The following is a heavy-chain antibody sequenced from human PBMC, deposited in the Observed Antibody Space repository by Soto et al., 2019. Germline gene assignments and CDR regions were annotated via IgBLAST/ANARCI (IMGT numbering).Heavy chain of an antibody. D-gene: IGHD6-19*01. CDR3: ARNGYSSGYDAFDI. Sequence: GGSLRLSCAASGFTFSDYYMGWVRQTPGKGLEWVSYISSSSSYTNYADSVKGRFTISRDNAKNSLYLQMNSLRAEDTAVYYCARNGYSSGYDAFDIWGQGTMVTVSS. CDR1: GFTFSDYY. J-gene: IGHJ3*02. V-gene: IGHV3-11*03. CDR2: ISSSSSYT.